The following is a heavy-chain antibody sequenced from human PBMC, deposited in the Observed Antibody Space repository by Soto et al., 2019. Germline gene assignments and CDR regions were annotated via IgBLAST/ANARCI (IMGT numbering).Heavy chain of an antibody. CDR2: IIPIFGTA. V-gene: IGHV1-69*12. CDR1: GGTFSSYA. Sequence: QVQLVQSGAEVKKPWSSVKVSCKASGGTFSSYAISLGRQAPGQGLEWMGGIIPIFGTANYARKFQGRVTITADESTSTAYMELSSLRSEDTAVYYCARDGREHGGDWYFDLWGRGTLVTVSS. CDR3: ARDGREHGGDWYFDL. D-gene: IGHD2-21*01. J-gene: IGHJ2*01.